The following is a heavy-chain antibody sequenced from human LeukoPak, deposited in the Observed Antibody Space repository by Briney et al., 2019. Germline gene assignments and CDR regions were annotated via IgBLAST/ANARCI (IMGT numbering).Heavy chain of an antibody. V-gene: IGHV3-53*01. CDR3: AREAQNSGYDSRDYYFDY. J-gene: IGHJ4*02. CDR1: GFTVSSNY. D-gene: IGHD5-12*01. CDR2: IYSSGST. Sequence: PGGSLRLSCAASGFTVSSNYMSWVRQAPGKGLEWVSVIYSSGSTYYADSVKGRFTISRDNSKNTLYLQMNSLRAEDTAVYYCAREAQNSGYDSRDYYFDYWGQGTLVTVSS.